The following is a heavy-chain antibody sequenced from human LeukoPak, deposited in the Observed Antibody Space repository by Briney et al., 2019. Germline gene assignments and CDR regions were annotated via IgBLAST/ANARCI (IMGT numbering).Heavy chain of an antibody. V-gene: IGHV3-30*18. CDR2: ISYDGSNK. Sequence: GGSLRLSCAASGFTFSSYGMHWVRQAPGKGLEWVAVISYDGSNKYYADSVKGRFTISRDNSKNTLYLQMSSLRAEDTAIYYCAKGIFEGGASNLDYWGQGTLVTVSS. J-gene: IGHJ4*02. CDR1: GFTFSSYG. CDR3: AKGIFEGGASNLDY. D-gene: IGHD2-21*01.